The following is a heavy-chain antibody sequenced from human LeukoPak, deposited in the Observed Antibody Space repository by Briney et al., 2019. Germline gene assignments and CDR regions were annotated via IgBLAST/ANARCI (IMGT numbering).Heavy chain of an antibody. D-gene: IGHD2/OR15-2a*01. CDR1: GFTFSSYW. CDR2: INSDGSST. J-gene: IGHJ3*02. Sequence: GGSLRLSCAASGFTFSSYWMHWVRKAPGKGLVWVSRINSDGSSTSYADSVKGRFTISRDNAKNTLYLQMNSLRAEDTAVNYCTRFYDAFDIWGQGTMVTVSS. V-gene: IGHV3-74*01. CDR3: TRFYDAFDI.